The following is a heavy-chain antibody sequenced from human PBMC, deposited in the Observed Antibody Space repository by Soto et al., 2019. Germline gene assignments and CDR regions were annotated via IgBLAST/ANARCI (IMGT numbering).Heavy chain of an antibody. Sequence: TLSLTCAVSGGSISGGGFSWSWIRQPPGKGLEWIGYILHTGGTQYNPSLKSRVSMSVDKSKNQFSLHLTSVTDADTAVYYCARDVESGSSQYYYYYYGMDVWGQGTTVTVSS. CDR1: GGSISGGGFS. V-gene: IGHV4-30-2*01. CDR3: ARDVESGSSQYYYYYYGMDV. D-gene: IGHD1-26*01. CDR2: ILHTGGT. J-gene: IGHJ6*02.